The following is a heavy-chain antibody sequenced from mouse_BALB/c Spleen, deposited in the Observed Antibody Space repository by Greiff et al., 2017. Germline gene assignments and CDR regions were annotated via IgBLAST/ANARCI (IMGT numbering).Heavy chain of an antibody. D-gene: IGHD4-1*01. CDR1: GFAFSSYD. J-gene: IGHJ4*01. V-gene: IGHV5-12-1*01. Sequence: EVQRVESGGGLVKPGGSLKLSCAASGFAFSSYDMSWVRQTPEKRLEWVAYISSGGGSTYYPDTVKGRFTISRDNAKNTLYLQMSSLKSEDTAMYYCARHSWDEAMDYWGQGTSVTVSS. CDR2: ISSGGGST. CDR3: ARHSWDEAMDY.